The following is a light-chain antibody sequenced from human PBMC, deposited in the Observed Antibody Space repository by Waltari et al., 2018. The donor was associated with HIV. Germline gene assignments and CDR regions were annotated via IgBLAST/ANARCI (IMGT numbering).Light chain of an antibody. CDR1: NSNVGSYNL. CDR2: EVT. V-gene: IGLV2-23*02. J-gene: IGLJ3*02. Sequence: QSALPQPASVSASPGQSVTITCTGANSNVGSYNLVSWYQPHPALAPILIIYEVTQRPSGVSSRFSGSKSGNPASLTIAGLQAEDEANYYCCSYTGTNPFLVFGGGTKLTVL. CDR3: CSYTGTNPFLV.